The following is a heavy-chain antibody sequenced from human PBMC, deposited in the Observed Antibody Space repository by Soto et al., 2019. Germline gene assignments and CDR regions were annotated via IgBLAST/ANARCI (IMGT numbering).Heavy chain of an antibody. CDR2: ISAYNGNT. CDR3: ARDQPLLRVAAENAFDI. CDR1: GYTFTSYG. J-gene: IGHJ3*02. D-gene: IGHD6-13*01. Sequence: QVQLVQSGAEVKKPGASVKVSCKASGYTFTSYGISWVRQAPGQGLEWMGWISAYNGNTNYAQKLQGRVTMTTDTSTSTAYMELRSLRSDDTAVYHCARDQPLLRVAAENAFDIWGQGTMVTVSS. V-gene: IGHV1-18*01.